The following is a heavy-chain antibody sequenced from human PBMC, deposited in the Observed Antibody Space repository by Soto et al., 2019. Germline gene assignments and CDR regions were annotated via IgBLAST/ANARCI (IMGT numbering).Heavy chain of an antibody. CDR1: GFTVSSNY. CDR2: IYSGGST. CDR3: GRVLCSGGSCYTQSQKKTKTCFDP. D-gene: IGHD2-15*01. V-gene: IGHV3-53*04. Sequence: GGSLRLSCAASGFTVSSNYMSWVRQAPGKGLEWVSVIYSGGSTYYADSVKGRFTISRHNSKNTLYLQMNSLRAEDTAVYYCGRVLCSGGSCYTQSQKKTKTCFDPGGQGPLVTVSS. J-gene: IGHJ5*02.